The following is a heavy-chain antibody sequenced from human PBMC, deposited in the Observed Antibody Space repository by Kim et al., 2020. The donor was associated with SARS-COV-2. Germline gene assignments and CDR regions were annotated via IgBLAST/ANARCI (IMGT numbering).Heavy chain of an antibody. CDR1: GYTFTSYG. V-gene: IGHV1-18*01. CDR3: AREELGSSSWYLKGKSNWFDP. CDR2: ISAYNGNT. D-gene: IGHD6-13*01. J-gene: IGHJ5*02. Sequence: ASVKVSCKASGYTFTSYGISWVRQAPGQGLEWMGWISAYNGNTNYAQKLQGRVTMTTDTSTSTAYMELRSLRSDDTAVYYCAREELGSSSWYLKGKSNWFDPWGQGTLVTVSS.